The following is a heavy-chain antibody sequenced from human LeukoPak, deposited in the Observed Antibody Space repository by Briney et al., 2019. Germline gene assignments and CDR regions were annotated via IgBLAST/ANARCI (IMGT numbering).Heavy chain of an antibody. Sequence: SETLSLTCTVSGGSISSYYWSWIRQPPGKGLEWIGYIYYSGSTNYNPSLKSRVTISVDTSMNQFSLKLSSMTAADTAVYYCARGLIGDSSSWNKYYYYYYGMDVWGQGTTVTVSS. D-gene: IGHD6-13*01. J-gene: IGHJ6*02. CDR1: GGSISSYY. CDR3: ARGLIGDSSSWNKYYYYYYGMDV. CDR2: IYYSGST. V-gene: IGHV4-59*01.